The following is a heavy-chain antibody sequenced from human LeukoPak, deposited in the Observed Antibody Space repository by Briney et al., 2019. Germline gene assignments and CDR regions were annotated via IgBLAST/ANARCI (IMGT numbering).Heavy chain of an antibody. Sequence: GGSLRLSCLTSGFTLSTNAMSWVRQAPGKGLEWVSGISGSGASTYYADSVKGRFTISRDDSRNTLYLQMNSLRGDDTAVYYCAKDVGKWESLHFFDYWGQGTLVTVSS. V-gene: IGHV3-23*01. D-gene: IGHD1-26*01. J-gene: IGHJ4*02. CDR1: GFTLSTNA. CDR3: AKDVGKWESLHFFDY. CDR2: ISGSGAST.